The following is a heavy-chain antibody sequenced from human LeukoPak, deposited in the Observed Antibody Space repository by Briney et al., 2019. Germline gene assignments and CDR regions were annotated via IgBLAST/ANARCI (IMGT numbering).Heavy chain of an antibody. CDR1: GFTFSSYG. V-gene: IGHV3-33*01. CDR2: IWYDGSNK. J-gene: IGHJ6*02. Sequence: GGSLRLSCAASGFTFSSYGMHWVRQAPGKGLEWVAVIWYDGSNKYYADSVKGRFTISRDNSKNTLYLQMNSLRAEDTAVYYCARVGDSSSWYGRFYYYYYGMDVWGQGTTVTVSS. D-gene: IGHD6-13*01. CDR3: ARVGDSSSWYGRFYYYYYGMDV.